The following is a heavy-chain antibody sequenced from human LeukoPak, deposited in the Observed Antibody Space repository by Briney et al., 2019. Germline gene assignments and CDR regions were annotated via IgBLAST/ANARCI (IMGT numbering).Heavy chain of an antibody. D-gene: IGHD7-27*01. V-gene: IGHV1-18*01. Sequence: ASVKVSCKASGYTFTRHGLSWARQSPGHGGEWMGWISIYSGNTNYAQKFQDRISMTTDTSTSTAYMELRSLKSDDTAVYYCARDPGSTWGFDYWGQGALVTVSS. CDR3: ARDPGSTWGFDY. CDR2: ISIYSGNT. CDR1: GYTFTRHG. J-gene: IGHJ4*02.